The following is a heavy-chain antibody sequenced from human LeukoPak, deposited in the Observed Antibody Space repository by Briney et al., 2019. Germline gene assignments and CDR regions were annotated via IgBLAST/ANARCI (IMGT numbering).Heavy chain of an antibody. V-gene: IGHV3-23*01. CDR1: GFTFSDYA. J-gene: IGHJ4*02. Sequence: GGSLRLSCAASGFTFSDYALGWVRQAPGRGLEWVATLSGSGAGTYYTESMHGRFTISRDNSKRTLFLQMNSLRAEDTAFYYCPKAELGVDTFFDYRGQGTLVTVSS. D-gene: IGHD3-3*01. CDR3: PKAELGVDTFFDY. CDR2: LSGSGAGT.